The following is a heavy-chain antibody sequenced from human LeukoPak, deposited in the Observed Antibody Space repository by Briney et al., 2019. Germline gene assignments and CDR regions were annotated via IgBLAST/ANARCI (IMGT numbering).Heavy chain of an antibody. Sequence: SETLSFTCAVYGGSFSGYSWSWIRQPPGKGLEWIGEIRHSGSTNYNPSLKSRVTISVDTSKNQFSLKLSSVTAADTAVYYCARHSEYYYDSSGYFDYWGQGTLVTVSS. CDR1: GGSFSGYS. CDR3: ARHSEYYYDSSGYFDY. J-gene: IGHJ4*02. D-gene: IGHD3-22*01. V-gene: IGHV4-34*01. CDR2: IRHSGST.